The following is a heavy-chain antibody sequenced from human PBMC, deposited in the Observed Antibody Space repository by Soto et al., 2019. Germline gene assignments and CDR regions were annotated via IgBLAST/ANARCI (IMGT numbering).Heavy chain of an antibody. V-gene: IGHV3-23*01. CDR2: ISGSGGST. D-gene: IGHD3-22*01. CDR1: GFTFSSYA. CDR3: AKDYDSSGPDAFDI. J-gene: IGHJ3*02. Sequence: EVQLLESGGGLVQPGGSLRLSCAASGFTFSSYAMSWVRQAPGKGLEWVSAISGSGGSTYYADSVKGRFTISRDNSKNTLYPEMNSLRAVDRAVYDCAKDYDSSGPDAFDIWCQGTMVTVSS.